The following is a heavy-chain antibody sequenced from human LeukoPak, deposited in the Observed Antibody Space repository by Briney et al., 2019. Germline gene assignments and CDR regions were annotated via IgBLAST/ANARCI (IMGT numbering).Heavy chain of an antibody. CDR2: IFSGDTT. Sequence: PGGSLRLSCAASGFTVSSTCMSWVRQAPGKGLEWVSFIFSGDTTYYADSVKGRFTISRDNSKNTLYLQMNTLRAEDTAVYYCAREGAKSTAPLDYWGQGTLVTVSS. D-gene: IGHD1-26*01. V-gene: IGHV3-53*01. CDR3: AREGAKSTAPLDY. J-gene: IGHJ4*02. CDR1: GFTVSSTC.